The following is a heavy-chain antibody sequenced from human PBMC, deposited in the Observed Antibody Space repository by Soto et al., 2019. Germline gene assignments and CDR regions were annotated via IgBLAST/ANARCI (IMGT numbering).Heavy chain of an antibody. Sequence: EVQLVESGGGLVQPGGSLRLSCAASGFTFSSYAMHWVRQAPGKGLEYVSAISSNGGSTYYANSVKGRFTISRDNSKNTLSLHMGILRAEDTAVYYCARVAYCGGDCYSDWYFDLCARGTLVTVSS. CDR3: ARVAYCGGDCYSDWYFDL. V-gene: IGHV3-64*01. J-gene: IGHJ2*01. D-gene: IGHD2-21*01. CDR2: ISSNGGST. CDR1: GFTFSSYA.